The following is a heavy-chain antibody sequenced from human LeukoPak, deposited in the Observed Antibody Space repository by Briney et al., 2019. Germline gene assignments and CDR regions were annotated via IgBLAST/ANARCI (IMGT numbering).Heavy chain of an antibody. D-gene: IGHD5-18*01. CDR3: AREGRLWYSYGTYKNDYYMDV. Sequence: GGSLRLSRAASGFTFTDYYMSWIPHAPGKGLEWVSYIINNGNNIYYADSVKGRFTISRDNAKNSLYLQMNSLRAEDRAVYYCAREGRLWYSYGTYKNDYYMDVWGKGTTVTVSS. CDR2: IINNGNNI. V-gene: IGHV3-11*01. J-gene: IGHJ6*03. CDR1: GFTFTDYY.